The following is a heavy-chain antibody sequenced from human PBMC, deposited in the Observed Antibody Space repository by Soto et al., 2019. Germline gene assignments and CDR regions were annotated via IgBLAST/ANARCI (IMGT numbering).Heavy chain of an antibody. Sequence: LRLSCAGSGFTFSDYYMSWIRQAPGKGLEWVSSISSSSSYIYYADSVKGRFTISRDNAKNSLYLQMNSLRAEDTAVYYCASRHEWLLRVDYGMDVWGQGTTVTVSS. V-gene: IGHV3-11*06. CDR3: ASRHEWLLRVDYGMDV. CDR2: ISSSSSYI. CDR1: GFTFSDYY. D-gene: IGHD3-3*01. J-gene: IGHJ6*02.